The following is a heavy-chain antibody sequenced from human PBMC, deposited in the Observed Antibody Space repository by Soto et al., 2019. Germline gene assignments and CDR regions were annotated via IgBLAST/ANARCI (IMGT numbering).Heavy chain of an antibody. J-gene: IGHJ4*02. Sequence: GGSLRLSCAASGFTFGRYAMTGVRQAPGKGLEWVSSLSASGSSTYYADSVKGRFTISRDNSKDMLHLQMHSLRAEDTAVYYCAKEFHSWNYFDYWGQGTLVTVSS. D-gene: IGHD1-20*01. CDR1: GFTFGRYA. CDR2: LSASGSST. CDR3: AKEFHSWNYFDY. V-gene: IGHV3-23*01.